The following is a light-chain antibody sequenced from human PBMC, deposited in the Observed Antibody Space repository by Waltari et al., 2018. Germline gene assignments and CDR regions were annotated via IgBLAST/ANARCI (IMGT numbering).Light chain of an antibody. V-gene: IGLV6-57*04. Sequence: NFMLTQPHSVSESPWKTVTISCTRSSGSIASNYVQWYQQRPGSAPTTVIYEYNRRPSGVPDRFSGSIDSASNSASLALAGLKTEDEADYYCQSYDVSNPDWVCGGGTKLTVL. CDR1: SGSIASNY. CDR2: EYN. CDR3: QSYDVSNPDWV. J-gene: IGLJ3*02.